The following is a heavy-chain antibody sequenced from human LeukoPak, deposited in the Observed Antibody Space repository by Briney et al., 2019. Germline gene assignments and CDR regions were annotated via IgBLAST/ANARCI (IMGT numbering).Heavy chain of an antibody. CDR1: GYTFTSYD. D-gene: IGHD4-23*01. CDR2: MNPNSGNT. Sequence: ASVKVSCKASGYTFTSYDINWVRQATGQGLGWMGWMNPNSGNTGYAQKFQGRVTMTRNTSISTAYMELSRLRSDDTAVYYCARDLKGVVINWFDPWGQGTLVTVSS. J-gene: IGHJ5*02. V-gene: IGHV1-8*01. CDR3: ARDLKGVVINWFDP.